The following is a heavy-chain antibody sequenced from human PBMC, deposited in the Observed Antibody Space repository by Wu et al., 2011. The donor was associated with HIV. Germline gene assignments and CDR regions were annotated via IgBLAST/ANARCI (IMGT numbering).Heavy chain of an antibody. V-gene: IGHV1-69*18. CDR2: IIPIFGTP. CDR1: GGTFSSYA. Sequence: QVQLVQSGAEVKKPGSSVKVSCKASGGTFSSYAINWVRQAPGQGLEWMGRIIPIFGTPNYAQKFQGRVTITADESTSTGYMELSSLRSEDTAMYYCARSFRDTYFYYYGISVWGQGTTVTVSS. J-gene: IGHJ6*02. CDR3: ARSFRDTYFYYYGISV. D-gene: IGHD3-16*02.